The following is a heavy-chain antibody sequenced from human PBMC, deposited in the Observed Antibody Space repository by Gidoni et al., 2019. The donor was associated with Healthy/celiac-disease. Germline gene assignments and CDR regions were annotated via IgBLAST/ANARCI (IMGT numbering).Heavy chain of an antibody. V-gene: IGHV3-30*04. J-gene: IGHJ4*02. CDR2: ISYDGSNK. CDR1: GFTFSSYA. Sequence: QVKLVESGGGVGQPGRSRRLSCAAAGFTFSSYAMHWVRQAPGKGLEWVAVISYDGSNKYYADSVKGRFTISRDNSKSTLYLQMNSLRAEDTAVYYCARAPYISSIFDYWGQGTLVTVSS. D-gene: IGHD1-1*01. CDR3: ARAPYISSIFDY.